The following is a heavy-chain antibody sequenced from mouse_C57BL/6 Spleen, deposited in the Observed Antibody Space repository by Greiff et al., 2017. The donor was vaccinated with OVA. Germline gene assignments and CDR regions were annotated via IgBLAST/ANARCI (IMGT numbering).Heavy chain of an antibody. V-gene: IGHV2-9-1*01. D-gene: IGHD3-2*02. CDR3: ARKSTAQATNYAMDY. J-gene: IGHJ4*01. CDR1: GFSLTSYA. CDR2: IWTGGGT. Sequence: VQVVESGPGLVAPSQSLSITCTVSGFSLTSYAISWVRQPPGKGLEWLGVIWTGGGTNYNSALKSRLSISKDNSKSQVFLKMNSLQTDDTARYYCARKSTAQATNYAMDYWGQGTSVTVSS.